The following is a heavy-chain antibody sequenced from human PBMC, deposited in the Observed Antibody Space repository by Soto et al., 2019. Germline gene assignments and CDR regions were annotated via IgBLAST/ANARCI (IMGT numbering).Heavy chain of an antibody. CDR3: ARDTGYGYYYGMDV. Sequence: SETLSLTCAVSGVSISSSNWWSWVRQPPGKGLEWIGEIYHSGSTNYNPSLKSRVTISVDKSKNQFSLKLSSVTAADTAVYYCARDTGYGYYYGMDVWGQGTTVTVSS. V-gene: IGHV4-4*02. D-gene: IGHD3-9*01. J-gene: IGHJ6*02. CDR1: GVSISSSNW. CDR2: IYHSGST.